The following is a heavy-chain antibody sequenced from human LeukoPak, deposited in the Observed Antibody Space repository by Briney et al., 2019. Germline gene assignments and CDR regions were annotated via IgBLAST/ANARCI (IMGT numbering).Heavy chain of an antibody. J-gene: IGHJ6*03. CDR1: GGSISSSSYY. D-gene: IGHD4-23*01. V-gene: IGHV4-39*01. CDR3: ARLHYGGNYGYYYYYMDV. CDR2: IYYSGST. Sequence: SETLSLTCTVSGGSISSSSYYWDWIRQPPGKGLEWIGSIYYSGSTYYNPSLKSRVTISVDTSKNQFSLKLSSVTAADTAVYYCARLHYGGNYGYYYYYMDVWGKGTTVTISS.